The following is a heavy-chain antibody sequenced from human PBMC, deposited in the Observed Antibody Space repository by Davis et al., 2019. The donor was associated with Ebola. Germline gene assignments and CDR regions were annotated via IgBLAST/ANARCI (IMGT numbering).Heavy chain of an antibody. CDR3: ARDYYGSGSLITKYYFDY. D-gene: IGHD3-10*01. V-gene: IGHV3-9*01. J-gene: IGHJ4*02. CDR1: GFTFDDYA. CDR2: ISWNSGSI. Sequence: SLKISCAASGFTFDDYAMHWVRQAPGKGLEWVSGISWNSGSIGYADSVKGRFTISRDNAKNSLYLQMNSLRAEDTALYYCARDYYGSGSLITKYYFDYWGQGTLVTVSS.